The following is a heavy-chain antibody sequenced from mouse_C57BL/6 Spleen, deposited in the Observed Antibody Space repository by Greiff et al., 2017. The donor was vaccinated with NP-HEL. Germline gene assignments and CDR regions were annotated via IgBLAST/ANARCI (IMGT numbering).Heavy chain of an antibody. J-gene: IGHJ1*03. CDR2: IHPNSGST. CDR1: GYTFTSYW. V-gene: IGHV1-64*01. CDR3: ARGYYGSHWYFDV. Sequence: VQLQQPGAELVKPGASVKLSCKASGYTFTSYWMHWVKQRPGQGLEWIGMIHPNSGSTNYNEKFKSKATLTVDKSSSTAYMQLSSLTSEDSAVYYCARGYYGSHWYFDVWGTGTTVTVSS. D-gene: IGHD1-1*01.